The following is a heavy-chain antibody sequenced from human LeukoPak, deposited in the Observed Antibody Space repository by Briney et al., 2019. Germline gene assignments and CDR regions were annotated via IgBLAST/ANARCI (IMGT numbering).Heavy chain of an antibody. CDR1: GFTFSSYD. D-gene: IGHD6-19*01. CDR2: ISGSGGST. Sequence: AESLTLTCTVSGFTFSSYDMSWVRQPAGKGLEWVSAISGSGGSTYYPALEKGRITISRDNTKHSLYKQITGLGAEATAVYYCAKLYSSGINAFDYWGQGTLVTV. V-gene: IGHV3-23*01. CDR3: AKLYSSGINAFDY. J-gene: IGHJ4*02.